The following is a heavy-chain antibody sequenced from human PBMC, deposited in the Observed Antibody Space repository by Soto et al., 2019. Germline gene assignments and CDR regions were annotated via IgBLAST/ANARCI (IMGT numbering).Heavy chain of an antibody. CDR1: GFTFSSFA. J-gene: IGHJ4*02. D-gene: IGHD5-18*01. Sequence: GSLRLSCAASGFTFSSFALSWVRQAPGKGLEWVSAISGSGDGPDYADSVKGRFTISRDNSKNTLYLQMNSLRAEDTAVYYCAGPGYSSQDYWGQGALVTVSS. V-gene: IGHV3-23*01. CDR3: AGPGYSSQDY. CDR2: ISGSGDGP.